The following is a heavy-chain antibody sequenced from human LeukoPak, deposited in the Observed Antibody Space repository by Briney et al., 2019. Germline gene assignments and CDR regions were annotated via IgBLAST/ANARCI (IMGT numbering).Heavy chain of an antibody. V-gene: IGHV4-34*01. J-gene: IGHJ4*02. D-gene: IGHD2/OR15-2a*01. CDR1: GGSFSGYY. Sequence: PSETLSLTCAVYGGSFSGYYWSWIRQPPGQGLEWIGEINHSGSTNYNPSLKSRVTISVDTSKNQFSLKLTSVTAADTALYYCARELKVGNTGYYLDYWGQGTLVTVSP. CDR2: INHSGST. CDR3: ARELKVGNTGYYLDY.